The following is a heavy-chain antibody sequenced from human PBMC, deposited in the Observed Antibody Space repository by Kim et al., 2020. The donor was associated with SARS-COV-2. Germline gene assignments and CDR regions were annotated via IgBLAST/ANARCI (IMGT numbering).Heavy chain of an antibody. CDR3: ARVSSNSWGYVDY. Sequence: GGSLRLSCAASGFTFSSYGTHWVRQAPGKGLDWVAFISYDGSKKYYADSVKGRFTIARDNSKSTLYLQMNSLEPEDTSVYYCARVSSNSWGYVDYWGQGT. D-gene: IGHD6-13*01. V-gene: IGHV3-30*03. J-gene: IGHJ4*02. CDR1: GFTFSSYG. CDR2: ISYDGSKK.